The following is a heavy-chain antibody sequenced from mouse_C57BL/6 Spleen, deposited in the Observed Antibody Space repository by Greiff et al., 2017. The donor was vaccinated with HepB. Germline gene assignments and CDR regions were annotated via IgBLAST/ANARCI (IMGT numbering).Heavy chain of an antibody. V-gene: IGHV7-3*01. J-gene: IGHJ4*01. CDR1: GFTFTDYY. Sequence: DVKLVESGGGLVQPGGSLSLSCAASGFTFTDYYMSWVRQPPGKALEGLGFIRNKANGYTTEYSASVKGRFTISRDNSQSILYLQMNALRAEDSATYYCARSSYYYGSSYYAMDYWGQGTSVTVSS. CDR3: ARSSYYYGSSYYAMDY. CDR2: IRNKANGYTT. D-gene: IGHD1-1*01.